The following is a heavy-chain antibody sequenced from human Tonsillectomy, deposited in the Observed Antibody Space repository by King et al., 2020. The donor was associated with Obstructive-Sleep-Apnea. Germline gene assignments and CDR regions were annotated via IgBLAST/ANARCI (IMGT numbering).Heavy chain of an antibody. J-gene: IGHJ6*02. Sequence: VQLVESGGGLVQPGGSLRLSCAASGFTFSKHWMHWVRQTPGKGLEWVSRINSDGTYINYADSVKGRFTISRDNAQNTVYLQMNSLRAEDSAMYFCAGQIDCSISACYGYYYYGMDVWGQGTTVTVSS. CDR3: AGQIDCSISACYGYYYYGMDV. CDR2: INSDGTYI. D-gene: IGHD2-2*01. CDR1: GFTFSKHW. V-gene: IGHV3-74*01.